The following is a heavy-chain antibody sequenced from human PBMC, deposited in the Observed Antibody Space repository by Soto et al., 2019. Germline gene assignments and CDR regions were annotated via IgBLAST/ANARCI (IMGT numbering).Heavy chain of an antibody. CDR2: IIPMFGIG. J-gene: IGHJ6*02. D-gene: IGHD1-26*01. Sequence: QVQLVQSGAEVKMPGSSVRVSCKASGGSFSKYGISWVRQAPGQGLEWMGGIIPMFGIGNYAEKFLGSVTITADESTSTSHMELSSLRSEDTAVYFCARGYRENSFYAMEVWGQGTTVTVSS. V-gene: IGHV1-69*01. CDR3: ARGYRENSFYAMEV. CDR1: GGSFSKYG.